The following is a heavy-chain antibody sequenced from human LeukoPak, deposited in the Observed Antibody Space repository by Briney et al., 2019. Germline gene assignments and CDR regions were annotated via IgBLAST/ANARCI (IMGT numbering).Heavy chain of an antibody. CDR2: IKQDGSEK. CDR3: ARSKSGGFDY. D-gene: IGHD3-10*01. Sequence: GGSLRLSCAASGFTLSSYWMSWVRQAPGKGLEWVANIKQDGSEKYYVDSVKGRFTISRDSAKNSLYLQMNSLRAEDTAVYYCARSKSGGFDYWGQGTLVTVSS. CDR1: GFTLSSYW. V-gene: IGHV3-7*01. J-gene: IGHJ4*02.